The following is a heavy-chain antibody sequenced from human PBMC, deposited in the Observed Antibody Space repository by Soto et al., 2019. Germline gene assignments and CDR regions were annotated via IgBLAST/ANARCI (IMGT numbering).Heavy chain of an antibody. CDR3: ATARGCAVVRLFDY. D-gene: IGHD3-16*01. J-gene: IGHJ4*02. V-gene: IGHV3-30*03. CDR2: TSFDGFNQ. Sequence: PGGSLRLSCAVSGFTFRNYCIQWVRQGPCKGLESVALTSFDGFNQYYGTSVERRFTISRDNSKNTLYLKMDSLRPEDSAMYFCATARGCAVVRLFDYWGEGTLVTVCS. CDR1: GFTFRNYC.